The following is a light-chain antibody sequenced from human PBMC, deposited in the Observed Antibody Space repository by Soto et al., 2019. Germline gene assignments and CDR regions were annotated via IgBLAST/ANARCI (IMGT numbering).Light chain of an antibody. CDR3: QHYTSYSEA. Sequence: IQMTQSPSTLSGSVGDRFTITCRASQTISSWLAWYQQKPGKAPKLLIYKESTLKSGVPSRFSGSGSGTEFTLPISSLQPDDFATYYCQHYTSYSEAFGQGTKVELK. J-gene: IGKJ1*01. CDR1: QTISSW. V-gene: IGKV1-5*03. CDR2: KES.